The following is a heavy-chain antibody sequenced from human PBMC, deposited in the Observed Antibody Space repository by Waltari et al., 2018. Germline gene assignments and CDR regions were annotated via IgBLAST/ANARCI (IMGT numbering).Heavy chain of an antibody. CDR3: TRHSLGIAVAGPS. CDR2: IDPSDSDI. V-gene: IGHV5-10-1*03. D-gene: IGHD6-19*01. Sequence: EVQLVQSGAEVKKPAESLMISCSTSGATSGTSWISWWRQMPGKGLEWMGRIDPSDSDISYSPAFEGHVTISADKSVDTAYLHWSSLKASDTAIYFCTRHSLGIAVAGPSWGQGTLVTVSS. J-gene: IGHJ4*02. CDR1: GATSGTSW.